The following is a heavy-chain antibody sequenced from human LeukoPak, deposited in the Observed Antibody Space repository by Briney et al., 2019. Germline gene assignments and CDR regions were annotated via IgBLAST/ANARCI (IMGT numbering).Heavy chain of an antibody. CDR2: IGNTRGYI. J-gene: IGHJ3*01. Sequence: GGSLRLSCAASGFSFSTYVMNRVRQAPGKGLEWFSSIGNTRGYIFYADSVKGRFTISRDNARNSLYLQMNSLRAEDTAVYYCARDIVVVPAAIVNAFDLWGQGTMVTVSS. V-gene: IGHV3-21*01. CDR1: GFSFSTYV. CDR3: ARDIVVVPAAIVNAFDL. D-gene: IGHD2-2*02.